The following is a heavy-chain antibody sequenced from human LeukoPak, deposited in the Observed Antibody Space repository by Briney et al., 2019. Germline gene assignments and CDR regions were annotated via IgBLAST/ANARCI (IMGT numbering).Heavy chain of an antibody. Sequence: KASETLSLTCAVSGGSISSGGYSWSWIRQPPGKGLEWIGYIYHSGSTYYNPSLKSRVTISVDRSKNQFSLKLSSVTAADTAVYFCARSSGWPKDGAFDIWGQGTMVTVSS. V-gene: IGHV4-30-2*01. J-gene: IGHJ3*02. CDR3: ARSSGWPKDGAFDI. CDR1: GGSISSGGYS. D-gene: IGHD6-19*01. CDR2: IYHSGST.